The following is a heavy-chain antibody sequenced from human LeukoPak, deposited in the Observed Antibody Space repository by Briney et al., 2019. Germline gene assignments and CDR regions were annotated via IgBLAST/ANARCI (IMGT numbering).Heavy chain of an antibody. D-gene: IGHD2-15*01. CDR1: GYTFTSYG. V-gene: IGHV1-18*01. CDR3: ASTEQYFSGGTCYSFDF. CDR2: ISAYNGNT. J-gene: IGHJ4*02. Sequence: ASVKVSCKASGYTFTSYGISWVRQAPGQGLEWMGWISAYNGNTNYAQKLQGRVTMTTDTSTSTAYMELRSLRSDDTAVYYCASTEQYFSGGTCYSFDFWGQGTLVTVSS.